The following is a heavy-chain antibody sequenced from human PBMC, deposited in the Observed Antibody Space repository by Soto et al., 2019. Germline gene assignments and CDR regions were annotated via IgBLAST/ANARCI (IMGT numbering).Heavy chain of an antibody. CDR1: GFTFSSYE. J-gene: IGHJ4*02. CDR2: ISSSGSTI. CDR3: ARYPYDSSGYFDY. D-gene: IGHD3-22*01. Sequence: PGGSLRLSCAASGFTFSSYEMNWVRQAPGKGLEWVSYISSSGSTIYYADSVKGRFTISRDNAKNSLYLQMNSLRAEDTAVYYCARYPYDSSGYFDYWGQGTLVTVSS. V-gene: IGHV3-48*03.